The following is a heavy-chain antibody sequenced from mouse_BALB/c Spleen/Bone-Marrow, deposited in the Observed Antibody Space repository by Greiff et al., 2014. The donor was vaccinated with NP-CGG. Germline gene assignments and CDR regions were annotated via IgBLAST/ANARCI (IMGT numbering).Heavy chain of an antibody. CDR3: APYYYGSSQFAY. CDR2: IDPANGNT. CDR1: GFNIKDTY. D-gene: IGHD1-1*01. J-gene: IGHJ3*01. Sequence: EVQLQQSGAELVKPGASVKLSCTASGFNIKDTYMHWVKQRPEQGLEWIGRIDPANGNTKYDPKFQGKATITADTSSNTAYLQLSSLTSDDTAVDYCAPYYYGSSQFAYWGQGTLVTVSA. V-gene: IGHV14-3*02.